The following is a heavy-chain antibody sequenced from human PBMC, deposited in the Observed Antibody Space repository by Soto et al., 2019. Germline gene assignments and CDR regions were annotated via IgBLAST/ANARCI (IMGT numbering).Heavy chain of an antibody. CDR2: INPNSGAT. Sequence: XSVKVCCKDSGSTFTCYFSHLVRQAPRQGLEWVGYINPNSGATKYAPRFQGRVTMTSDTSIRTAYMDLSNLRSDDTAVYYCARGGGTILAPLSWGPGTLVTVSS. CDR3: ARGGGTILAPLS. D-gene: IGHD3-3*01. J-gene: IGHJ5*02. CDR1: GSTFTCYF. V-gene: IGHV1-2*02.